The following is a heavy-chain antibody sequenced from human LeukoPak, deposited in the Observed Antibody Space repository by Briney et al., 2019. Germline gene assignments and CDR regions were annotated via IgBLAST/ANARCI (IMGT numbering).Heavy chain of an antibody. Sequence: SETLSLTCAVSGYSISSGYYWGWIRPPPGKGLEWIGSIYHSGSTYYNPSLKSRVTISVDTSKNQFSLKLSSVTAADTAVYYCARGAAPSYMDVWGKGTTVTVSS. D-gene: IGHD6-6*01. CDR2: IYHSGST. J-gene: IGHJ6*03. CDR1: GYSISSGYY. CDR3: ARGAAPSYMDV. V-gene: IGHV4-38-2*01.